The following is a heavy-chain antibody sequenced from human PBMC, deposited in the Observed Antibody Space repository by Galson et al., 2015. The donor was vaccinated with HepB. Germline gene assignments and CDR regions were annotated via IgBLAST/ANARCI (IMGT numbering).Heavy chain of an antibody. CDR1: GFTFSSYA. J-gene: IGHJ4*02. V-gene: IGHV3-30*04. CDR3: ARTFYFDY. Sequence: SLRLSCAASGFTFSSYAMNWVRQAPGKGLEWVAVLSSHGDNEYYADSVKGRFTISRDNSENTVYLQMHSLRVEDTAVYYCARTFYFDYWGQGTLATVSS. D-gene: IGHD3-16*01. CDR2: LSSHGDNE.